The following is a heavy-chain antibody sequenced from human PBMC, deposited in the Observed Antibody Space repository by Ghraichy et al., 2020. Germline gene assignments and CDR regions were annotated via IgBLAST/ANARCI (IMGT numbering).Heavy chain of an antibody. Sequence: LSLTCAASGFSFNSYWMSWVRQAPGKGLEWVANIKQDGSQKYYVDSVEGRFTISRDNAKKSLYRQMNSLTVEDTAVYFCARDGSAGDSSPETYFYYYFGMEVWGQGTTVTVSS. CDR3: ARDGSAGDSSPETYFYYYFGMEV. J-gene: IGHJ6*02. CDR1: GFSFNSYW. CDR2: IKQDGSQK. D-gene: IGHD4-17*01. V-gene: IGHV3-7*01.